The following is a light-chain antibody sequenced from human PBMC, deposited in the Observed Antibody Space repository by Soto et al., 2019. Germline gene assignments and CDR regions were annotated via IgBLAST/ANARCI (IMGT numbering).Light chain of an antibody. J-gene: IGKJ1*01. CDR1: QGISTY. CDR2: AAS. V-gene: IGKV1-8*01. Sequence: AIRMTQSPSSFSASTGDRVTITFLASQGISTYLAWYQQKPGKAPKLLIYAASTLQSGVPSRFSGSGSGTDFTLTIGCLQSEDFAPYYCQQYYSYPRPFGQGTKVDIK. CDR3: QQYYSYPRP.